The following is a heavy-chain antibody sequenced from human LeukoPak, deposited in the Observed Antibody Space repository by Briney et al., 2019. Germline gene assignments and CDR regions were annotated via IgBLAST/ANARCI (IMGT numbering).Heavy chain of an antibody. Sequence: PGGSLRLSCSASGFTFSGYAMHWVRQAPGKGLEYVSAISSNGGSTYYADSVKGRFTISRDNSKNTLYLQMSSLRAEDTAVYYCVKEGDCSSTSCSTNWFDPWGQGALVTVSS. CDR1: GFTFSGYA. V-gene: IGHV3-64D*06. J-gene: IGHJ5*02. CDR2: ISSNGGST. CDR3: VKEGDCSSTSCSTNWFDP. D-gene: IGHD2-2*01.